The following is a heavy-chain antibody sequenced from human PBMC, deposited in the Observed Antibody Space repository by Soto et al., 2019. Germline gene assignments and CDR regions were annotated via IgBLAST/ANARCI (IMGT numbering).Heavy chain of an antibody. CDR2: INPDNGNT. V-gene: IGHV1-3*01. CDR1: GFTFSDHL. D-gene: IGHD2-8*02. J-gene: IGHJ3*01. Sequence: QVQLVQSGAEVRKPGASVNISCRASGFTFSDHLINWVRQVPGQSLEWMGWINPDNGNTKYSQTCQGRVTISRHSSASIVYVEVSDLTSEDTAVFYCARYILSVGPRANDAFDVWGQGTMVTVSS. CDR3: ARYILSVGPRANDAFDV.